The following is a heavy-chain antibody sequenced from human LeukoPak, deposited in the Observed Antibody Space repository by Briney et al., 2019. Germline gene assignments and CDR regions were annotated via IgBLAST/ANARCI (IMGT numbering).Heavy chain of an antibody. CDR2: ISTSGGVT. V-gene: IGHV3-23*01. CDR1: GLTFSSYA. Sequence: PEGSLRLSCAASGLTFSSYAMSWVRQAPGKGLEWVSAISTSGGVTYYADSVRGRFTISRDNSKNTLYLQMNSLRAEDTALYYCAKSYSSGWYDFDYWGQGTLVTVSS. CDR3: AKSYSSGWYDFDY. D-gene: IGHD6-19*01. J-gene: IGHJ4*02.